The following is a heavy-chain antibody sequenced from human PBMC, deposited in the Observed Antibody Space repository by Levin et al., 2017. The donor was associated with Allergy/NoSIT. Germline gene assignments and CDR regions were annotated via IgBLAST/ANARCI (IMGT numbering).Heavy chain of an antibody. CDR1: GFTFSSYS. Sequence: GESLKISCSASGFTFSSYSMYWVRQAPGKGLEYVSVVSSNGDETYYADSVKGRFTISRENAKNSLYLQMNSLRAGDTAVYYCARASTPSAPPYDAFDIWGQGTMVTVSS. J-gene: IGHJ3*02. CDR3: ARASTPSAPPYDAFDI. V-gene: IGHV3-64*04. CDR2: VSSNGDET. D-gene: IGHD2-2*01.